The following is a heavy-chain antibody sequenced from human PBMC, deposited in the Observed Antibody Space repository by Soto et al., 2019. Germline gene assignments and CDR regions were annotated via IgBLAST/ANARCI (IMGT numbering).Heavy chain of an antibody. J-gene: IGHJ4*02. D-gene: IGHD1-26*01. Sequence: EVQLLESGGGLVQPGGSLRLSCATSGFNFNTNGMTWVRQAPGKGLEWVSIISEDSGTTYYAESAKGRFTVSRDNSKNTLDLQMNILRAEDTATYYCVKDNNWEDPGWCQGTLVTVSS. CDR3: VKDNNWEDPG. CDR2: ISEDSGTT. CDR1: GFNFNTNG. V-gene: IGHV3-23*01.